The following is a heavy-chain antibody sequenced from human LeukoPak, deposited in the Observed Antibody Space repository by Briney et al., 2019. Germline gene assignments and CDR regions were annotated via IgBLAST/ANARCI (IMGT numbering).Heavy chain of an antibody. Sequence: SVKVSCKASGGTFSSYTISWVRQAPGQGLEWMGRIIPILGIANYAQKFQGRVTITADKSTSTAYMEMSSLRSEDTAVYYCARAKKQGTTVTTGWFDPWGQGTLVTVSS. CDR1: GGTFSSYT. CDR2: IIPILGIA. D-gene: IGHD4-11*01. J-gene: IGHJ5*02. V-gene: IGHV1-69*02. CDR3: ARAKKQGTTVTTGWFDP.